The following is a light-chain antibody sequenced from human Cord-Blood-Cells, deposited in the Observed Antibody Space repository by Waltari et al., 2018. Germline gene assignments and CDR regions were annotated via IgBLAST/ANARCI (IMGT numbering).Light chain of an antibody. V-gene: IGLV2-14*04. Sequence: ISCTGTSSDVGGYNYISWYQQHPGKAPKLMIYDVSNRPSGVSNRFSGSKSGNTASLTISGLQAEDEADYYCSSYTSSSTLVFGGGTKLTVL. CDR1: SSDVGGYNY. J-gene: IGLJ2*01. CDR3: SSYTSSSTLV. CDR2: DVS.